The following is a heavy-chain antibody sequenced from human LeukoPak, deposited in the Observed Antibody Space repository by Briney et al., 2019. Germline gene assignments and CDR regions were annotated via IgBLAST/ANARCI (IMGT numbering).Heavy chain of an antibody. V-gene: IGHV3-15*01. CDR3: TTTYYYGSGSYYLFDY. CDR1: GFTFSNVW. Sequence: KTGGSRRLSCAASGFTFSNVWMSWVRQAPGKGLEWVGRIKSKTDGGTTDYAAPVKGRFTISRDDSKNTLYLQMNSLKTEDTAVYYCTTTYYYGSGSYYLFDYWGQRTLVTVSS. CDR2: IKSKTDGGTT. D-gene: IGHD3-10*01. J-gene: IGHJ4*02.